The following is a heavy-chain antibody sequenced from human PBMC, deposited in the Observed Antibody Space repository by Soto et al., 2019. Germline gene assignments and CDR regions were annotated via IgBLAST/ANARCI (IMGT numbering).Heavy chain of an antibody. CDR2: IYYSGST. J-gene: IGHJ4*02. V-gene: IGHV4-39*01. CDR1: GGSISSSSYY. Sequence: QLQLQESGPGLVKPSETLSLTCTVSGGSISSSSYYWGWIRQPPGKGLEWIGSIYYSGSTYYNPSLKSRVTIYVDTSKNQFSLKLSSVTAADTAVYYCARQPKQQLVQGYWGQGTLVTVSS. D-gene: IGHD6-13*01. CDR3: ARQPKQQLVQGY.